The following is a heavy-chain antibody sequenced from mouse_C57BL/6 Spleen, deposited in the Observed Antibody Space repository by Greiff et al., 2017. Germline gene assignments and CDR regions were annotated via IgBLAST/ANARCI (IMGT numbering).Heavy chain of an antibody. J-gene: IGHJ3*01. V-gene: IGHV5-17*01. D-gene: IGHD2-12*01. CDR3: AGEAYYSGAWFAY. CDR1: GFTFSDYG. CDR2: ISSGSSTI. Sequence: EVNVVESGGGLVKPGGSLKLSCAASGFTFSDYGMHWVRQAPEKGLEWVAYISSGSSTIYYADTVKGRFTISRDNAKNTLFLQMTSLRSEDTAMYYCAGEAYYSGAWFAYWGQGTLVTVSA.